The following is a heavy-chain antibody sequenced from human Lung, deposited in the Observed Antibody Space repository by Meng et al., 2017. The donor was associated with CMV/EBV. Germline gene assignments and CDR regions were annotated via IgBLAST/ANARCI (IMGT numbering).Heavy chain of an antibody. CDR1: SDTFTGYS. CDR2: MKPRTGGT. J-gene: IGHJ6*02. D-gene: IGHD6-13*01. Sequence: IFSRAASDTFTGYSIHWVRQAPGHGLEWMGWMKPRTGGTFSKEKYQGRVTMTRDTSISTAYMELSRLRPDDTAVYYCARLIAAAVFYYHGMDVWGQGTTVTVSS. V-gene: IGHV1-2*02. CDR3: ARLIAAAVFYYHGMDV.